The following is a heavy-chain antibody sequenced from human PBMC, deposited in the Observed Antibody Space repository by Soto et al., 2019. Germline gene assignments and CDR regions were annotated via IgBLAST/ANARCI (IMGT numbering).Heavy chain of an antibody. CDR2: ISGSGGST. V-gene: IGHV3-23*01. Sequence: GSLRLSCAASVFAFSSYAMSWVRQAPLKGLEWVSAISGSGGSTYYADSVKGRFTISRDNSKNTLYLQMNSLRAEDTAVYYCAKEGYYYGSGTYYSFDYWGQGTLVTVS. CDR1: VFAFSSYA. D-gene: IGHD3-10*01. J-gene: IGHJ4*02. CDR3: AKEGYYYGSGTYYSFDY.